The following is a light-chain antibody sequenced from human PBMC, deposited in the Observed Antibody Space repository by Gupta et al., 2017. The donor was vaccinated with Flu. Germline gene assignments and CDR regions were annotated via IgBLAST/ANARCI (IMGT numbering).Light chain of an antibody. CDR3: SSYISSSPLVV. Sequence: ITSSCSGTSSAVGGYKYVSWYQQHSGKAPKLIIFDVSDRPSGVSDRFSGSKSGNTASLTISGLQAEDEAVYYCSSYISSSPLVVFGGGTKLTVL. CDR1: SSAVGGYKY. J-gene: IGLJ2*01. CDR2: DVS. V-gene: IGLV2-14*03.